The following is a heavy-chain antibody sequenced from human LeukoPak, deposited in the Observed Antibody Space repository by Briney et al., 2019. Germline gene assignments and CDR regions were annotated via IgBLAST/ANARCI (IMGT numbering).Heavy chain of an antibody. CDR2: ITSSSSHT. V-gene: IGHV3-21*01. Sequence: GGSLRLSCSASGFIFSSYNMNWVRQAPGQALEWVSSITSSSSHTFYADSVRGRYTIFRDNAKNSLYLQMNSLRAEDTAVYYCAELGITMIGGVWGKGTTVTISS. D-gene: IGHD3-10*02. J-gene: IGHJ6*04. CDR3: AELGITMIGGV. CDR1: GFIFSSYN.